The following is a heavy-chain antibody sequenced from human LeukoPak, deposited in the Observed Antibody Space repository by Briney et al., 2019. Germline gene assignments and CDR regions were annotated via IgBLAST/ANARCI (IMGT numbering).Heavy chain of an antibody. V-gene: IGHV3-23*01. D-gene: IGHD4-11*01. Sequence: GGSLRLSCAASGFTFSNCGMTWVRQAPGKGLEWVSLISGSGDITYYADSVKGRFTISRDNSKNTLYLQMNSLRAEDTAVYYCVRYTNSPDYWGQGTLVIVSS. CDR3: VRYTNSPDY. CDR1: GFTFSNCG. J-gene: IGHJ4*02. CDR2: ISGSGDIT.